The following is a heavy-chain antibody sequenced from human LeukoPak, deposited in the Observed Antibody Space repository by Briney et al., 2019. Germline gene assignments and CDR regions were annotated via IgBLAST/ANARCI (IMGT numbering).Heavy chain of an antibody. CDR2: INTGNGDT. V-gene: IGHV1-3*04. Sequence: GASVKVSCTASGYTFTNYAVNWMRQAPGQRLEWMGWINTGNGDTKFSQNYQARVTITRDASASTAYMELSSLRSEDTAVYYCARDGWLQLGKYYYYGMDVWGQGTTVTVSS. J-gene: IGHJ6*02. CDR1: GYTFTNYA. D-gene: IGHD5-24*01. CDR3: ARDGWLQLGKYYYYGMDV.